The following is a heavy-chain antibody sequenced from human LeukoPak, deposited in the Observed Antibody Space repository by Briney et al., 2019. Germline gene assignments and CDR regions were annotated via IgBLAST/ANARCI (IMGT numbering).Heavy chain of an antibody. V-gene: IGHV3-11*03. D-gene: IGHD6-19*01. J-gene: IGHJ4*02. Sequence: GGSLRLSCAASGFSFSDEYMSWIRQAPGKGLEWVSYISNSGSYTNYADSVKGRFTISRDNTKNSLYLQMNSLRAEDTAVYYCARSRGAGPGAYFDYWGQGTLVTVSS. CDR3: ARSRGAGPGAYFDY. CDR1: GFSFSDEY. CDR2: ISNSGSYT.